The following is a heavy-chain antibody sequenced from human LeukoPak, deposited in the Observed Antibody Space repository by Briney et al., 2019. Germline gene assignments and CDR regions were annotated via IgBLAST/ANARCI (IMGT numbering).Heavy chain of an antibody. CDR2: IKQDGSEK. CDR1: GFTFTSYW. V-gene: IGHV3-7*01. J-gene: IGHJ4*02. D-gene: IGHD5-18*01. Sequence: GGSLRLSCAASGFTFTSYWMSWVRQAPGKGLEWVANIKQDGSEKFYVDSVKGRFTISRDNAKNSLYLQMNSLRADDTAVYYCARDSTGYGYEEWYWGQGTLVTVSS. CDR3: ARDSTGYGYEEWY.